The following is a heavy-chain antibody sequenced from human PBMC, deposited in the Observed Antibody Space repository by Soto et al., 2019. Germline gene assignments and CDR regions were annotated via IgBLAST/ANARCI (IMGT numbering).Heavy chain of an antibody. CDR1: GFIFNKYG. D-gene: IGHD6-13*01. CDR3: ARDGNIAAAFDY. V-gene: IGHV3-33*01. J-gene: IGHJ4*02. CDR2: IWKDGSKK. Sequence: QVQLVESGGGVVQPGTSVRLSCEMSGFIFNKYGMHWLRQSPGKGLEWVAFIWKDGSKKYYVDSVEGRFTISRDISKNTVYLQMNSLGVVDTAVYYCARDGNIAAAFDYWGQGTLLTVSS.